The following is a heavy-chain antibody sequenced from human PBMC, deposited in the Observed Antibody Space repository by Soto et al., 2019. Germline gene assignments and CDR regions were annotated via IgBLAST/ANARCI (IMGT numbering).Heavy chain of an antibody. V-gene: IGHV3-23*01. Sequence: DVHLLESGGGLVQPGGSLRLSCVASGYNFGSYAMMWVRQAPEKGLEWISTIGGGGIGSYYAVSVKGRFTISRDNSKNTLYLQMNSLRAEDTGVYYCAKDPRLELRGVDSWGQGTQVTVSS. CDR1: GYNFGSYA. J-gene: IGHJ4*02. CDR2: IGGGGIGS. D-gene: IGHD1-7*01. CDR3: AKDPRLELRGVDS.